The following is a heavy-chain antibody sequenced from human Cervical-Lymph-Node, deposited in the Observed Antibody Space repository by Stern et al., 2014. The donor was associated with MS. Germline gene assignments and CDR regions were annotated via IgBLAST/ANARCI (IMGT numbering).Heavy chain of an antibody. CDR1: GYIFTNYW. CDR3: ARGNITLIREDYFNY. Sequence: EDQLVESGAEVKKPGESLKISCKGSGYIFTNYWIGWVGQMPGKGLEWMGIIYPGDSDTRYSPSFQGQVTISADKSISTAYLQWNSLRASDTAIYYCARGNITLIREDYFNYWGQGTLVTVSS. D-gene: IGHD3-10*02. J-gene: IGHJ4*02. CDR2: IYPGDSDT. V-gene: IGHV5-51*01.